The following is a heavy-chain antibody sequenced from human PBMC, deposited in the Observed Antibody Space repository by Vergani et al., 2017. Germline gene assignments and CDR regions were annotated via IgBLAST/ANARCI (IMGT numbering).Heavy chain of an antibody. CDR2: IIPIFGTA. CDR1: GGTFSSYA. Sequence: QVQLVQSGAEVKKPGSSVKVSCKASGGTFSSYAISWVRQAPGQGLEWMGRIIPIFGTANYAQKFQGRVTITADESTSTAYMELSSLRSEDTAVYYCARGCRGGSCYGSGAFDIWGQGTMVTVSS. CDR3: ARGCRGGSCYGSGAFDI. D-gene: IGHD2-15*01. V-gene: IGHV1-69*18. J-gene: IGHJ3*02.